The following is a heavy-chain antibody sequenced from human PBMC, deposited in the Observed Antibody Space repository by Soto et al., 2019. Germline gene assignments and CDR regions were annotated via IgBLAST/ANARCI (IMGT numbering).Heavy chain of an antibody. V-gene: IGHV3-7*03. J-gene: IGHJ6*02. CDR3: ARSRYCSGGSCYYYYGMDV. CDR1: GFTFSSYW. CDR2: IKQDGSEK. D-gene: IGHD2-15*01. Sequence: GSLRLSCAASGFTFSSYWMSWVRQAPGKGLEWVANIKQDGSEKYYVDSVKGRFTISRDNAKNSLYLQMNSLRAEDTAVYYCARSRYCSGGSCYYYYGMDVWGQGTTVTVSS.